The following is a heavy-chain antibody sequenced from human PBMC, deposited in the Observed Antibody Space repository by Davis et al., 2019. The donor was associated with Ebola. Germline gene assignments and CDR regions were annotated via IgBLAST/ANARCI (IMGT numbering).Heavy chain of an antibody. CDR1: VFTFIDYY. D-gene: IGHD4-17*01. J-gene: IGHJ5*02. Sequence: LSLTCAASVFTFIDYYMSWIRQAPGQGLEWVSYISSSGSTIYYADSVKGRFTISRDNAKNSLYLQMNSLRAEDTAVYYCASHSYGDLLRYNWFDPWGQGTLVTVSS. CDR3: ASHSYGDLLRYNWFDP. V-gene: IGHV3-11*01. CDR2: ISSSGSTI.